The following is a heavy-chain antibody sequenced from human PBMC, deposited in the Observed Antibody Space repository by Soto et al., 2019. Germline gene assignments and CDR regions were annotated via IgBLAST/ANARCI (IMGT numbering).Heavy chain of an antibody. CDR3: VREVRSSAWDNWYFEI. CDR1: GFTFSSSD. CDR2: IGTRGDT. Sequence: EVQLVESGGGLVQPGGSLRLSCAASGFTFSSSDMHWVRQGAGKGLEWVSAIGTRGDTYYPGSVKGRFTISSENAKNSLYLQLNSLRAGDTAVYYGVREVRSSAWDNWYFEIRGRGTLVTVSS. D-gene: IGHD6-19*01. V-gene: IGHV3-13*01. J-gene: IGHJ2*01.